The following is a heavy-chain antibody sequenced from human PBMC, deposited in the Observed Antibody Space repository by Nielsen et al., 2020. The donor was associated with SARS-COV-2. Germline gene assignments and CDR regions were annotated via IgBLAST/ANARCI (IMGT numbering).Heavy chain of an antibody. CDR1: GFTFNIYA. V-gene: IGHV3-23*01. Sequence: GGSLRLSCAASGFTFNIYAMAWVRRAPGRGLQWVTGVSSSGGSTYYTDSVKGRFSISRDNSKNTLYLQMNSLRAEDTAVYYCARDPTPERYSSGWENYYYYGMDVWGQGTTVTVSS. D-gene: IGHD6-19*01. CDR3: ARDPTPERYSSGWENYYYYGMDV. J-gene: IGHJ6*02. CDR2: VSSSGGST.